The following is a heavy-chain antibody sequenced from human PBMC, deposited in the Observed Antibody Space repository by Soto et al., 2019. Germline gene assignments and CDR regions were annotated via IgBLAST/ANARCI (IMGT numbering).Heavy chain of an antibody. J-gene: IGHJ4*02. CDR3: ARGPDILTAYYGPFEY. CDR1: GFTFSNYA. V-gene: IGHV3-23*01. Sequence: GGSLRLSCAASGFTFSNYAMSWVRQAPGKGLEWVSAISSGGVNTYYADSVKGRFTISRYNSKNTLYLQMNSLKTEDTAVYYCARGPDILTAYYGPFEYWGQGTLVTVSS. CDR2: ISSGGVNT. D-gene: IGHD3-9*01.